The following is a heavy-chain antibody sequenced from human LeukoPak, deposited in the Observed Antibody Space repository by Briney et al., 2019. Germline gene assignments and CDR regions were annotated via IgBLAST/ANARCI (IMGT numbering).Heavy chain of an antibody. V-gene: IGHV3-33*01. CDR1: GFPFSSYG. Sequence: GSLRLPCSASGFPFSSYGLHWVRPAPGKGLEWGAVIWYDGSNKYYADSVKGRFTISRDNSKNTLYLQMNSLRAEDTAVYYCARVASYGYFDYWGQGTLVTVSS. CDR2: IWYDGSNK. CDR3: ARVASYGYFDY. J-gene: IGHJ4*02. D-gene: IGHD5-18*01.